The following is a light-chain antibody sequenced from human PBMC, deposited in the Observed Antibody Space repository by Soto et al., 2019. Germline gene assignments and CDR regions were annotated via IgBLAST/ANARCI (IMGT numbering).Light chain of an antibody. CDR1: RVIGTW. Sequence: TQMTQSPSTLSASVGDSVSITCRASRVIGTWWAWFQQKPGRAPNPLIYRASTLARGVPSRFSGSGSGTKFTLTISSLQPDDFSTYYCHRHETYPLAFGGGTKVDI. J-gene: IGKJ4*01. CDR3: HRHETYPLA. CDR2: RAS. V-gene: IGKV1-5*03.